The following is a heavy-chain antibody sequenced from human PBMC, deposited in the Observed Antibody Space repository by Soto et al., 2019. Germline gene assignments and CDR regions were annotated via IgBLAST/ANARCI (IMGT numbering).Heavy chain of an antibody. V-gene: IGHV4-59*01. CDR1: GGSISSYY. Sequence: PSETLSLTCTVSGGSISSYYWSWIRQPPGKGLEWIGYIYYSGSTNYNPSLKSRVTISVDTSKNQFSLKLSSVTAADTAVYYCARGGYYDSSGYYHPSNWFDPWGQGTLVTVSS. CDR2: IYYSGST. D-gene: IGHD3-22*01. CDR3: ARGGYYDSSGYYHPSNWFDP. J-gene: IGHJ5*02.